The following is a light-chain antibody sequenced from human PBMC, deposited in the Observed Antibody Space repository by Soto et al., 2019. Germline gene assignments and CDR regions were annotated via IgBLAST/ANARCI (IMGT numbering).Light chain of an antibody. CDR2: DAS. J-gene: IGKJ4*01. CDR3: QQRSNWLT. CDR1: QSVSSNY. V-gene: IGKV3D-20*02. Sequence: EIVLTQSPGTLSLSPGETATLSCRASQSVSSNYIAWYQQKPGQAPRLLIYDASNRATGIPARFSGSGSGTDFTLTISSLEPEDFAVYYCQQRSNWLTFGGGTKVDIK.